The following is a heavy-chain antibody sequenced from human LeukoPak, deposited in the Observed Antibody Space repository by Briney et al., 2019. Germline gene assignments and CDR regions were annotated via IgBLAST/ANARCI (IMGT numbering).Heavy chain of an antibody. J-gene: IGHJ5*02. V-gene: IGHV4-30-4*01. CDR1: GGSISSGDYY. CDR3: ARAPDNWAYNWFDP. CDR2: IYYSGST. Sequence: ASETLSLTCTVSGGSISSGDYYWSWIRQPPGKGLEWIGYIYYSGSTYYNPSLKSRVTISVDTSKNQFSLKLSSVTAADTAVYYCARAPDNWAYNWFDPWGQGTLVTVSS. D-gene: IGHD1-20*01.